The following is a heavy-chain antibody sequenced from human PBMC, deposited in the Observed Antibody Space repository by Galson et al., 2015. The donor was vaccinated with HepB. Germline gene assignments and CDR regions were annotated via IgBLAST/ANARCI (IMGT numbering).Heavy chain of an antibody. D-gene: IGHD1-26*01. Sequence: SLRLSCAASGFTFSNAWMSWVRQAPGKGLEWVGRIKSKTDGGTTDYAAPVKGRFTISRDDSKNTLYLQMNSLKTEDTAVYYCTTEDSGSYQDFDYWGQGTLVTVSS. V-gene: IGHV3-15*01. CDR2: IKSKTDGGTT. CDR3: TTEDSGSYQDFDY. J-gene: IGHJ4*02. CDR1: GFTFSNAW.